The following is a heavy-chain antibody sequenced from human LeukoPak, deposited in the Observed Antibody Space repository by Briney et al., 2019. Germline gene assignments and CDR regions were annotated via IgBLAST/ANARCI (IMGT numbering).Heavy chain of an antibody. CDR1: GGSISSYY. J-gene: IGHJ4*02. CDR2: IYYSGST. CDR3: ARKPYDFWSGYFSVDFDY. V-gene: IGHV4-59*01. D-gene: IGHD3-3*01. Sequence: SETLSLTCTVSGGSISSYYWSWIRQPPGKGLEWIGYIYYSGSTNYNPSLKSRVTISVDTSKNQFSLKLSSVTAADTAVYYCARKPYDFWSGYFSVDFDYWGQGTLVTVSS.